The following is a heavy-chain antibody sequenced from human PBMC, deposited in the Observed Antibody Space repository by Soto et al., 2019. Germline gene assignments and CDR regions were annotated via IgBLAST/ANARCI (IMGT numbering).Heavy chain of an antibody. Sequence: PGGSVRLSCAASGFIFSSYAMSWVRQAPGRGLEWVSAFSGTTSSTYYADSVKGRFTISRDNSKNTLYLQMNSLKAEDTAVYYCARGQKWELPFDYWGQGALVTVSS. CDR1: GFIFSSYA. CDR2: FSGTTSST. J-gene: IGHJ4*02. V-gene: IGHV3-23*01. D-gene: IGHD1-26*01. CDR3: ARGQKWELPFDY.